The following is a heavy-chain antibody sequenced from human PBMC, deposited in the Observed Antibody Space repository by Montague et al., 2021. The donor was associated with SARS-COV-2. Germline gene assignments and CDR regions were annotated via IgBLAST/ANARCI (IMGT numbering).Heavy chain of an antibody. CDR3: ARDSRDWYHHDP. V-gene: IGHV4-31*03. Sequence: TLSLICTVSGGSIRNDGFYWSWIRQHPGKGLEWIGHIYDSGDTYYNPALRSRVSISIDASKKQFSVQLTSVTAADTAVYYCARDSRDWYHHDPWGQGTLVTVSS. D-gene: IGHD3-9*01. CDR1: GGSIRNDGFY. CDR2: IYDSGDT. J-gene: IGHJ5*02.